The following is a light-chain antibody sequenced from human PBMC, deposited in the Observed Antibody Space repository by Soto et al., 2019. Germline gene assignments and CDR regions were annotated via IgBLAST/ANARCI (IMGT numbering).Light chain of an antibody. V-gene: IGKV1-39*01. CDR1: QSISGY. J-gene: IGKJ1*01. Sequence: DIQMTQSPSSLSASVGDRVTIACRAIQSISGYLNWYQKKSGQAPKLLMYAASTLQSGVPSRFSGSGSGTEFTLTISSLQPEDSATYSCQQSNTMPWTFGQGTKVDIK. CDR2: AAS. CDR3: QQSNTMPWT.